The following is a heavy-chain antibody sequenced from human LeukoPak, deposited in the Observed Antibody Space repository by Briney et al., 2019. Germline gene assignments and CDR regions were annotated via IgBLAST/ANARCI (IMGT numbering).Heavy chain of an antibody. J-gene: IGHJ5*02. Sequence: SETLSLTCTVSGGSISSYYWSWIRQPPGKGLEWIGYIYYSGRTNYNPSLKSRVTISVDTSKNQFSLKLSSVTAADTAVYYCARAWDSSSWYGPWGQGTLVTVSS. CDR2: IYYSGRT. D-gene: IGHD6-13*01. CDR1: GGSISSYY. CDR3: ARAWDSSSWYGP. V-gene: IGHV4-59*01.